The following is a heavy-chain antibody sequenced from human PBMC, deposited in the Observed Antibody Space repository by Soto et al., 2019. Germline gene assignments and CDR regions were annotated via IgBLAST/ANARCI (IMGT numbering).Heavy chain of an antibody. CDR2: IYYSWST. D-gene: IGHD4-17*01. V-gene: IGHV4-59*08. CDR3: ARHGPVDYLFEY. Sequence: SDTLSITCNVSCGSISSYYCIWSRQPPGKGLECIGYIYYSWSTNYNPSLKSRVTISVDTSKNQFSLKLGSVTAADTAVYYCARHGPVDYLFEYWGQGTLVTVSS. CDR1: CGSISSYY. J-gene: IGHJ4*02.